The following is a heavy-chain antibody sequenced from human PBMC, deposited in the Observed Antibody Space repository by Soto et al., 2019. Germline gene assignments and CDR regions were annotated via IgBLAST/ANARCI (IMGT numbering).Heavy chain of an antibody. Sequence: GGSLRLSCAVSGFSFSSYAMHWVRQVPGKGMEWVAVISYDGSNKYYADSVKGRLTISRDNHKNPLYLQMNSLRAEDTAVYYCTSGEGPLTEYGDSSCYPLDYWGKRTLVTSSS. CDR2: ISYDGSNK. D-gene: IGHD3-22*01. J-gene: IGHJ4*02. CDR3: TSGEGPLTEYGDSSCYPLDY. CDR1: GFSFSSYA. V-gene: IGHV3-30-3*01.